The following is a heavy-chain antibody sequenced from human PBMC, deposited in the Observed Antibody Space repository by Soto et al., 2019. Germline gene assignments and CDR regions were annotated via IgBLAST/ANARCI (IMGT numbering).Heavy chain of an antibody. CDR3: GRVMIGTSRHTDSDY. CDR2: IDYNGVT. V-gene: IGHV4-39*01. D-gene: IGHD2-2*01. J-gene: IGHJ4*02. Sequence: PSETLSLTCSVSGASISSRDYYWGRIRQTPGKGLEWIGDIDYNGVTYYNPSLKSRVTVSKDTSKNQFSLKVASVTVADTAIYYCGRVMIGTSRHTDSDYWGQGTQVTVSS. CDR1: GASISSRDYY.